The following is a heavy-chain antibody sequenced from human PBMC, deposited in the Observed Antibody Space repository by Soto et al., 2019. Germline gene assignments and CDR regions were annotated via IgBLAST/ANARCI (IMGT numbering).Heavy chain of an antibody. D-gene: IGHD3-3*01. V-gene: IGHV3-66*01. Sequence: DVRLVESGGGLVQPGGSLRLSCTASGFSVGRLFMTWVRQAPGKGLEWVSVLSSVDNTYYADSVKGRFTISRDISKNTLVLEMNSLRAEDTAVYHCARDIFGGSYDFWHGGQGTLVTVSS. CDR1: GFSVGRLF. J-gene: IGHJ4*02. CDR3: ARDIFGGSYDFWH. CDR2: LSSVDNT.